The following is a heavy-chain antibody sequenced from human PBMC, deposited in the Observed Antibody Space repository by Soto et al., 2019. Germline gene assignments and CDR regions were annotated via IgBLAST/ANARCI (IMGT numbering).Heavy chain of an antibody. J-gene: IGHJ5*02. V-gene: IGHV4-59*01. CDR1: GGSISSYY. D-gene: IGHD2-2*01. Sequence: PSETLSLTCTVSGGSISSYYWSWIRQPPGKGLEWIGYIYYSGSTNYNPSLKSRVTISVDTSKNQFSLKLSSVTAADTAVYYCARAVVPAATSAAWFDPWGQGTLVTVSS. CDR3: ARAVVPAATSAAWFDP. CDR2: IYYSGST.